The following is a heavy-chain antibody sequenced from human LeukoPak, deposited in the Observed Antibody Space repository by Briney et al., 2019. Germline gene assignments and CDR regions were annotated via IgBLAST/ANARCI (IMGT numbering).Heavy chain of an antibody. J-gene: IGHJ4*02. CDR1: GFTFSNAW. Sequence: GGSLRLSCAASGFTFSNAWMSWVRQAPGKGLEWVSGISGSGAGTYYVGSVKGRFTISRDNSKNTLYLQMNSLRAEDTAVYYCAKDPYYYDSSGYYYGYFDYWGQGTLVTVSS. D-gene: IGHD3-22*01. V-gene: IGHV3-23*01. CDR2: ISGSGAGT. CDR3: AKDPYYYDSSGYYYGYFDY.